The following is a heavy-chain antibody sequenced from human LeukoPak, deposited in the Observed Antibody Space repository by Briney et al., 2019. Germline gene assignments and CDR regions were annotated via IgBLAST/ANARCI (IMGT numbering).Heavy chain of an antibody. CDR1: GYTFTDYY. CDR3: ARGSSSSSMYYYYYMDV. V-gene: IGHV1-2*02. D-gene: IGHD6-6*01. CDR2: INPNSGGT. J-gene: IGHJ6*03. Sequence: ASVKVSCKASGYTFTDYYMHWVRQAPGQGLEWMGWINPNSGGTNYAQKFQGRVTMTRDTSINTAYMELSTLRSDDTAIYYCARGSSSSSMYYYYYMDVWGKGTTVTVSS.